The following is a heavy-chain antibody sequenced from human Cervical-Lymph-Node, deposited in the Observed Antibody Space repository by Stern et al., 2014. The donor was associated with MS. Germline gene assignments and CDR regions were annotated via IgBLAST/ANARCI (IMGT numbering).Heavy chain of an antibody. J-gene: IGHJ3*01. Sequence: VQLAESGAEVKKPGASVKLSCKASAYTFIDNYIHWMRQAPGQGLEWMGWINTNSGATAFAQNLQGRVTMTGDTSITTVYVELSRLTLDDTALYFCARGISGHWLDALDVWGQGTMGTVSS. CDR1: AYTFIDNY. CDR2: INTNSGAT. D-gene: IGHD1-26*01. CDR3: ARGISGHWLDALDV. V-gene: IGHV1-2*02.